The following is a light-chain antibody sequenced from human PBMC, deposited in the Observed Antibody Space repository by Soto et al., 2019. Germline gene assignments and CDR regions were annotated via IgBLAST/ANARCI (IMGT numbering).Light chain of an antibody. CDR1: QNIKNY. Sequence: DIKMTQSPSSLSASVGDRVTITCRASQNIKNYLNWYQQKPGKAPKLLIYASSSLQSGVPSRFSGIGSGADFILTISALQSEDFATYYCQRSYSTPIAFGQGTRLGIK. CDR3: QRSYSTPIA. J-gene: IGKJ5*01. V-gene: IGKV1-39*01. CDR2: ASS.